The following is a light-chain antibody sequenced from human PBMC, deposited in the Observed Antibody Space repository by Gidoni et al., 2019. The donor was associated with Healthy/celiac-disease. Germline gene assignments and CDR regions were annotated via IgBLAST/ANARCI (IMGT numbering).Light chain of an antibody. CDR2: GAS. J-gene: IGKJ1*01. V-gene: IGKV3-20*01. CDR3: QQYDSSPRT. Sequence: EIALTQSPGTLSLSPGERATLTCSAIQSVSSSYLAWYQQKPGQAPRLLIYGASSRDTGIPDRFSGSGSGTDFTLTISRLEPEDFAVYYCQQYDSSPRTFGQGTKVEIK. CDR1: QSVSSSY.